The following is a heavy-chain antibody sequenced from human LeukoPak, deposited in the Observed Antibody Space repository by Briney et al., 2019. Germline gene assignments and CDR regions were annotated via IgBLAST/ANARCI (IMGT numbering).Heavy chain of an antibody. V-gene: IGHV4-30-2*01. CDR1: GGSISSGGYY. CDR3: AREIRGGSYYGFWSNFDY. D-gene: IGHD1-26*01. CDR2: INHSGST. Sequence: SQTLSLTCTVSGGSISSGGYYWSWIRQPPGKGLEWIGEINHSGSTNYNPSLKSRVTISVDTSKNQFSLKLSSVTAADTAVYYCAREIRGGSYYGFWSNFDYWGQGTLVTVSS. J-gene: IGHJ4*02.